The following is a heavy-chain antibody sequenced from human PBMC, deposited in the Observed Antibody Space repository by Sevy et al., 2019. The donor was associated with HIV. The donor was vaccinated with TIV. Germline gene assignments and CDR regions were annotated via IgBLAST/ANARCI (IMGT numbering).Heavy chain of an antibody. CDR1: GGTLTNYA. Sequence: ASVKVSCKASGGTLTNYAISWVRQAPGQGLEWMGEIVPVFGTSHHARSFQGRVTITADDSTSTAYMELRSLRSEDTAVYYCTSGADCSNGVCYPRGFDPWGQGTLVTVSS. CDR3: TSGADCSNGVCYPRGFDP. V-gene: IGHV1-69*13. D-gene: IGHD2-8*01. J-gene: IGHJ5*02. CDR2: IVPVFGTS.